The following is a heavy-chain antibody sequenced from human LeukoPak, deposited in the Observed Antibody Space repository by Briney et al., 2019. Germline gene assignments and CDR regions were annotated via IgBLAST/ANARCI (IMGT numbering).Heavy chain of an antibody. Sequence: GGSLRLSCAASEFHFSTHAMHWVRQAPGKGLEWMAFMRSDGSDEHYADSVKGRFTISRDNSHNTLYLQMNSLHSEDTAVYYCAKDLGLQVGASPFDDWGQGTLVTVSS. CDR2: MRSDGSDE. J-gene: IGHJ4*02. V-gene: IGHV3-30*02. CDR3: AKDLGLQVGASPFDD. CDR1: EFHFSTHA. D-gene: IGHD1-26*01.